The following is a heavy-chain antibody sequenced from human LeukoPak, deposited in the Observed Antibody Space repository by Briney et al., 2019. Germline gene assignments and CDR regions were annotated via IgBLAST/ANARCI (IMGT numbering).Heavy chain of an antibody. Sequence: ETLSLTCTVSGGSISSSSYYWGWIRQPPGKGLEWVSVIYSGGSTYYADSVKGRFTISRDNSKNTLYLQMNSLRAEDTAVYYCARGTFYDSSGSNAFDIWGQGTMVTVSS. CDR3: ARGTFYDSSGSNAFDI. CDR2: IYSGGST. J-gene: IGHJ3*02. V-gene: IGHV3-66*01. D-gene: IGHD3-22*01. CDR1: GGSISSSSYY.